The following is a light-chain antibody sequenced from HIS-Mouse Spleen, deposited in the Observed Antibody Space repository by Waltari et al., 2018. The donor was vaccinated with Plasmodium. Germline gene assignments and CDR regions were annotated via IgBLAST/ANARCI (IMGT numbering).Light chain of an antibody. CDR2: EDS. J-gene: IGLJ3*02. V-gene: IGLV3-10*01. CDR3: YSTDSSGNHRV. CDR1: ALPKTY. Sequence: SYELTQPPSVSVSPGQTARIPCSGDALPKTYAYWYQQKSGKAPVLVIYEDSKRPSGIPERFSGSSSGTMATLTISGAQVEDEADYYCYSTDSSGNHRVFGGGTKLTVL.